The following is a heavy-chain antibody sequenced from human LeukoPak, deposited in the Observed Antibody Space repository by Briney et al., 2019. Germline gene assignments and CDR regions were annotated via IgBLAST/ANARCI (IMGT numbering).Heavy chain of an antibody. V-gene: IGHV3-21*01. Sequence: GGSLRLSCAASGFTFSSYSMNWVRQAPGKGLQWVSFISSSSSFIYYTDSVKGRFTISRDNAKNSLYLQMNSLRAEDTAVYYCAKTGSWGSSNYYFDYWGQGTLVTVSS. CDR2: ISSSSSFI. D-gene: IGHD2-15*01. CDR1: GFTFSSYS. CDR3: AKTGSWGSSNYYFDY. J-gene: IGHJ4*02.